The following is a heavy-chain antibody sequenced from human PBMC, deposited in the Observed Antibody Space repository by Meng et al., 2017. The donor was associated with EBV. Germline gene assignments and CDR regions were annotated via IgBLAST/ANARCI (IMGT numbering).Heavy chain of an antibody. CDR2: ISSNSIDI. D-gene: IGHD2-8*01. CDR1: GFTLRSYS. V-gene: IGHV3-21*01. Sequence: VQLEESWGGLVKPGESLRLSCAASGFTLRSYSMNWVRLAPGKGLEWVSSISSNSIDIYYADLVKGRFTISRDNAKNSLFLQMNSLRAEDTAVYYCARDRTSNRFDYWGQGTLVTVSS. J-gene: IGHJ4*02. CDR3: ARDRTSNRFDY.